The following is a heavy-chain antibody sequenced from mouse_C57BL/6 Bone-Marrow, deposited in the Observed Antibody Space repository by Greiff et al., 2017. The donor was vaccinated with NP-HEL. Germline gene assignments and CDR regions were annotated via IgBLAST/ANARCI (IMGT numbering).Heavy chain of an antibody. CDR1: GYSVTNGNHW. V-gene: IGHV3-4*01. CDR2: ISSSGST. J-gene: IGHJ1*03. D-gene: IGHD1-1*01. CDR3: ARDLSTVVGDWYFDV. Sequence: VQLQQSGPALVKPSQTVSLTCTVTGYSVTNGNHWWNWIRQVSGSKLEWIGYISSSGSTDSNPSLKSRISITRDTSKNQLFLQLNSVTTEDIATYYCARDLSTVVGDWYFDVWGTGTTVTVSS.